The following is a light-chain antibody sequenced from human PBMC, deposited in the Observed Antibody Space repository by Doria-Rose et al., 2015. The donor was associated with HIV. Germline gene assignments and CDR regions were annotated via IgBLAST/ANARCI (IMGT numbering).Light chain of an antibody. J-gene: IGKJ1*01. Sequence: EIVLTQSPGTLSLSPGERATLSCRASQRFSSTYLAWYQQKPSHAPSLLIYDGSTRATGIPDRFSASGSGTGFTLTINRLEPEDFALYYCHQYGTSWTFGQGTKVEI. CDR2: DGS. CDR3: HQYGTSWT. V-gene: IGKV3-20*01. CDR1: QRFSSTY.